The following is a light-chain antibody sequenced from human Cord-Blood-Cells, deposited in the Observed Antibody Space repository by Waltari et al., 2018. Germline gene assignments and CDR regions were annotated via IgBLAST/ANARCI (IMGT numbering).Light chain of an antibody. CDR1: VLAKKY. V-gene: IGLV3-27*01. J-gene: IGLJ2*01. CDR2: KDS. Sequence: SYELTQPSSVSVSPGQTARITCSGDVLAKKYARWFQQKPGQAPVLVIYKDSELPSGIPVRFSVSRSGTTVTLTISGAQVEDEADYYCYSAADNNVVFGGGTKLTVL. CDR3: YSAADNNVV.